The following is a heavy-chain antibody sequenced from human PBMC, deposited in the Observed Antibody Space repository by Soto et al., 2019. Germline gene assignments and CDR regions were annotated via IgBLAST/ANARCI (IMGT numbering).Heavy chain of an antibody. CDR2: IYYSGST. Sequence: SETLSLTCTVSGGSISRYFWSWIRQPPGKGLEWIGYIYYSGSTNYNPSLKSRVAIFVDTSKNQLSVNLTSMTAADTAIYYCVQTTGWPGFDFWGQGILVTVSS. V-gene: IGHV4-59*01. J-gene: IGHJ4*02. CDR1: GGSISRYF. D-gene: IGHD6-19*01. CDR3: VQTTGWPGFDF.